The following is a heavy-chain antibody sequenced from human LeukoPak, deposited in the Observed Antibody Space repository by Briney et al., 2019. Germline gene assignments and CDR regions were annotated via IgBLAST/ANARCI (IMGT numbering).Heavy chain of an antibody. V-gene: IGHV3-21*01. CDR3: ARGYSSGWYFDY. J-gene: IGHJ4*02. Sequence: PGGSLRLSCAASGFTFSSYSMNWVRQAPGKGLEWVSSISSSSSYIYYADSVKGRFTISRDNAKNSLYLQMNSLRAEDTAVYYCARGYSSGWYFDYWGQGTLVPVSS. CDR1: GFTFSSYS. CDR2: ISSSSSYI. D-gene: IGHD6-19*01.